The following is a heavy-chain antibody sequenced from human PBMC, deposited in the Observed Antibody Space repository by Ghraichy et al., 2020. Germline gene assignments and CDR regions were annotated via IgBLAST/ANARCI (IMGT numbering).Heavy chain of an antibody. Sequence: GGSLRLSCAASRFTISRYAMHWVRQAPGKGLEWVAIISSDGGSAHYADSVRGRFTISRDNSKNTLFLQMNSLRVEDTAVYYCAKDFRDLGLDRHPTMDVWGQGTTVTVSS. CDR1: RFTISRYA. D-gene: IGHD3-10*01. J-gene: IGHJ6*02. CDR3: AKDFRDLGLDRHPTMDV. CDR2: ISSDGGSA. V-gene: IGHV3-30*18.